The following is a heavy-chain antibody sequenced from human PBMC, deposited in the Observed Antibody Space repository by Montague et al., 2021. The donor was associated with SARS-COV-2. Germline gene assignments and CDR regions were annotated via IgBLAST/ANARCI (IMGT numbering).Heavy chain of an antibody. J-gene: IGHJ4*02. V-gene: IGHV4-39*01. CDR3: ATLTSSIKTFGVVQAYYFDD. Sequence: SETLSLTCTVSGASISSRSYYWGWIRQPPGKGLEWIGFKYYSGSTYYNPTLKSRVTISVDTSKNQFSLKLSSVTAADTAVYYCATLTSSIKTFGVVQAYYFDDWGQGTLVTVSS. CDR1: GASISSRSYY. CDR2: KYYSGST. D-gene: IGHD3-3*01.